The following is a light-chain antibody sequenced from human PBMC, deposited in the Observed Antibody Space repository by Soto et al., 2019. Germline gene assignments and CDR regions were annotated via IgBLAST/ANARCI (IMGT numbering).Light chain of an antibody. Sequence: IVLTQSPATLSLSPGERATLSCRASQRVSSYLAWYQQKPGLAPRLLIYDASNRATGIPARFSGSGSGTDFTLTISSLEPEDFAVYYCQQRSNWPPALTFGGGTKVDIK. CDR1: QRVSSY. CDR2: DAS. V-gene: IGKV3-11*01. J-gene: IGKJ4*01. CDR3: QQRSNWPPALT.